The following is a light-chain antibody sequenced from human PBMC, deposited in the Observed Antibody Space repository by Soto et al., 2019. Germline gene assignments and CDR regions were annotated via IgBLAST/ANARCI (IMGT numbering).Light chain of an antibody. V-gene: IGLV8-61*01. CDR2: STN. Sequence: QAVVTQEPSFSVSPGGTVTLTCGLTSGSVSTTYYPSWYQQTPGQAPRTLIYSTNIRSSGVPDRFSGSILGNKAALTITGAQADDESDYHCMLYMGGGLVVFRGGIKVTVL. J-gene: IGLJ2*01. CDR1: SGSVSTTYY. CDR3: MLYMGGGLVV.